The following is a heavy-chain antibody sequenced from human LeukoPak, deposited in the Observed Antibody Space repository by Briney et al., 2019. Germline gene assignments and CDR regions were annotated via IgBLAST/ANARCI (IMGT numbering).Heavy chain of an antibody. J-gene: IGHJ4*02. D-gene: IGHD1-26*01. Sequence: ASVKVSCKASGYTFTSYGISWVRQAPGQGLEWXXXXSVYNGNTNYAQKLQGRVTMTTDTSTSTAYMELRSLRSDDTAVYYCARDPYSGSPYYFDYWGQGTLVTVSS. CDR1: GYTFTSYG. V-gene: IGHV1-18*01. CDR3: ARDPYSGSPYYFDY. CDR2: XSVYNGNT.